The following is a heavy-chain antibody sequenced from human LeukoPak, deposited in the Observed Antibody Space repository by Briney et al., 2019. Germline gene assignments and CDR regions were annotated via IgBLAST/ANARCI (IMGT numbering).Heavy chain of an antibody. Sequence: GGSLRHSHAASGFPLSSYLMRWVRAAPGKGPVWVSRINTDERNTRYADCVKGRFTSSRDNAKNTLYLQMNSLRAADTAVYYCARDKSTSYLSSFDYWGQGTLVTVSS. J-gene: IGHJ4*02. CDR2: INTDERNT. V-gene: IGHV3-74*01. CDR3: ARDKSTSYLSSFDY. D-gene: IGHD6-6*01. CDR1: GFPLSSYL.